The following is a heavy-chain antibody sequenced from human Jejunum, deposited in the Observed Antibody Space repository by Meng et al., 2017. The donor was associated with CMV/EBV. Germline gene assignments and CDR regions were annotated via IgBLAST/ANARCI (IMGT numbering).Heavy chain of an antibody. CDR1: SSSD. V-gene: IGHV3-48*03. Sequence: SSSDMNGVRQAPGKGLEWISYISSSGSPVYYADSVKGRFTISRDNAKKSLYLQMNSLRAEDTAIYYCARDRFFGDDGSGAYFHDYWGQGTLVTVSS. CDR2: ISSSGSPV. D-gene: IGHD3-10*01. CDR3: ARDRFFGDDGSGAYFHDY. J-gene: IGHJ4*02.